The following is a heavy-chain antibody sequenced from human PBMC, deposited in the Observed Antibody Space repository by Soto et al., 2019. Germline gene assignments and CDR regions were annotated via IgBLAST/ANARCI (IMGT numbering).Heavy chain of an antibody. D-gene: IGHD3-22*01. CDR1: GYSFAGYW. CDR2: IDPSDSQT. CDR3: ARQIYDSDSGPNCHYYFNS. Sequence: PGESLKISCKGSGYSFAGYWITWVRQMPGKGLEWMGRIDPSDSQTYYSPSFRGHVTISAAKSITTVFLQWSSLRASDTAMYYCARQIYDSDSGPNCHYYFNSWGKGTLVAVSS. J-gene: IGHJ4*02. V-gene: IGHV5-10-1*01.